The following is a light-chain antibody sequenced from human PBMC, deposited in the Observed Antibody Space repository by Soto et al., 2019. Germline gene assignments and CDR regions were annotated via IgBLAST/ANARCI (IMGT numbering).Light chain of an antibody. CDR1: QTIGDW. V-gene: IGKV1-5*03. Sequence: DIQMTQSPSTLPASVGDRVTITCRASQTIGDWLAWYQQKPGKVPKLLIYTASTLEGGVPSRFSGSGSGTEFTLTISSLQPDDFATYYCQQSHFDWTFGQGTKVEIK. CDR3: QQSHFDWT. CDR2: TAS. J-gene: IGKJ1*01.